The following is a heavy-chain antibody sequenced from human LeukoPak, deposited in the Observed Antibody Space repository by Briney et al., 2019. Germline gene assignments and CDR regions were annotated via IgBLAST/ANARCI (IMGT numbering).Heavy chain of an antibody. D-gene: IGHD4-17*01. CDR2: IYHSGST. Sequence: PSQTLSLTCAVSGGSISSGGYSWSWIRQPPGKGLEWIGYIYHSGSTYYNPSLKSLVTISVDRSKNQFSLKLSSVTAADTAVYYCARGDGDYVSWFDPWGQGTLVTVSS. J-gene: IGHJ5*02. V-gene: IGHV4-30-2*01. CDR1: GGSISSGGYS. CDR3: ARGDGDYVSWFDP.